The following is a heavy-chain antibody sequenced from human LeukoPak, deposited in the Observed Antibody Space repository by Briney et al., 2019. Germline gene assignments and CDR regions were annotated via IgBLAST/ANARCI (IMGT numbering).Heavy chain of an antibody. CDR2: IKQDGSEK. Sequence: GGSLRLSCAASGFTFSSYWMSWVRQAPGKGLEWVANIKQDGSEKYYVDSVKGRFTISRDNAKNSLYLQMNSLRAEDTTVYYCARPLRTTVTTFDYWGQGTLVTVSS. CDR1: GFTFSSYW. V-gene: IGHV3-7*01. J-gene: IGHJ4*02. D-gene: IGHD4-17*01. CDR3: ARPLRTTVTTFDY.